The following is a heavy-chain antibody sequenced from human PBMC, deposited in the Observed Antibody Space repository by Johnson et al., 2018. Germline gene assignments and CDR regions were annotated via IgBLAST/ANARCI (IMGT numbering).Heavy chain of an antibody. CDR2: ITWNSGSI. D-gene: IGHD2-21*01. CDR3: SKDSAGGESGNYFDS. CDR1: GFSFDEYA. Sequence: EVQLGESGGGLVQPGRSLGLSCAASGFSFDEYAMHWVRQAPGKGLEWVSGITWNSGSIDYADSGKGRFTNSRDNAKNSLYLQMKSLRPEDTSFYYCSKDSAGGESGNYFDSWGQGTLVTVSS. J-gene: IGHJ4*02. V-gene: IGHV3-9*01.